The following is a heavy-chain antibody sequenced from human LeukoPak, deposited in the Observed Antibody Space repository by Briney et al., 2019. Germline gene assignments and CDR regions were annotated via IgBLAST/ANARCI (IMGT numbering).Heavy chain of an antibody. J-gene: IGHJ3*02. CDR3: AHYDSSGYKAFDI. CDR1: GYTFTGYY. D-gene: IGHD3-22*01. CDR2: INPNSGGT. V-gene: IGHV1-2*02. Sequence: ASVKVSCKASGYTFTGYYMHWVRQAPGQGLEWMGWINPNSGGTNYAQKFQGRVTMTRDTSISTAYMELSSLRSEDTAVYYCAHYDSSGYKAFDIWGQGTMVTVSS.